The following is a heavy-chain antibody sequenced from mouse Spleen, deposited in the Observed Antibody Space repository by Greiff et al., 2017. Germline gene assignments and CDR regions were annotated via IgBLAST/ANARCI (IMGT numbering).Heavy chain of an antibody. Sequence: VQLKETGPGLVAPSPCLSISCTASGFSLTSYGVHWVRQPPGKGLEWLVVIWSDGGTNYYSAVKSRRNISKDNSKSQVFLKMNSLQTDDTAMFYCARERGKAMDYWGQGTSVTVSS. CDR2: IWSDGGT. CDR1: GFSLTSYG. D-gene: IGHD2-1*01. V-gene: IGHV2-6*03. CDR3: ARERGKAMDY. J-gene: IGHJ4*01.